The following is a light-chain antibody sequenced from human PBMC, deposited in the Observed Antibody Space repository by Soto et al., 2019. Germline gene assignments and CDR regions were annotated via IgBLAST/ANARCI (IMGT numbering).Light chain of an antibody. V-gene: IGKV3-11*01. CDR1: QSVSTY. J-gene: IGKJ5*01. CDR2: DAS. Sequence: ETVLTQSPATLSLSPGESATLSCRASQSVSTYLAWYQQKPGQAPRLLIYDASNRVTGIPARFRSSGSGTDFTLTISSLEPDDFAVYYCQQRSNWQITFGQGTRLEIK. CDR3: QQRSNWQIT.